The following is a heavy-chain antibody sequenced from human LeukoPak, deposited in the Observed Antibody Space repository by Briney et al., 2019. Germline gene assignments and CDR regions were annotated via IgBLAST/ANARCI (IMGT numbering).Heavy chain of an antibody. CDR1: GFTFSSYA. J-gene: IGHJ3*02. V-gene: IGHV3-30-3*01. Sequence: PGRSLRLSCAASGFTFSSYAMHWVRQAPGKGLEWVAVISYDGSNKYYADSVKGRFTISRDNSKNTLYLQMNSLRAEDTAVYYCAKDLPLIGYPPIWGQGTMVTVSS. CDR2: ISYDGSNK. D-gene: IGHD5-18*01. CDR3: AKDLPLIGYPPI.